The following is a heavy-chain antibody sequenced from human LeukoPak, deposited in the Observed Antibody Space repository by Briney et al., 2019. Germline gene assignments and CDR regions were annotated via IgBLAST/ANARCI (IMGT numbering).Heavy chain of an antibody. V-gene: IGHV5-51*01. D-gene: IGHD3-10*01. CDR2: IYPGDSDT. Sequence: GESLKISCKGSGYSFTSYWIGWVRQMPGKGLEWMGIIYPGDSDTRYSPSFQGQVTISADKSISTAYLQWSSLKASDTPMYYCARPYGSGSYLYYFDYWGQGTLVTVSS. CDR3: ARPYGSGSYLYYFDY. J-gene: IGHJ4*02. CDR1: GYSFTSYW.